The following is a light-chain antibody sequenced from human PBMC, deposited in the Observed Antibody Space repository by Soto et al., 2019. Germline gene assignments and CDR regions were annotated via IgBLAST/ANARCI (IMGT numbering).Light chain of an antibody. Sequence: EVVMTQSPATLSVSPGERATLSCRASQSVSSNFLAWYQQKPGQAPRLLIYGVSIRATGIPARFSGSGSGTEFTLTISSLQSEDFAVYYCQQYSAWPLTFGGGTRWIS. CDR1: QSVSSN. CDR2: GVS. J-gene: IGKJ4*01. V-gene: IGKV3-15*01. CDR3: QQYSAWPLT.